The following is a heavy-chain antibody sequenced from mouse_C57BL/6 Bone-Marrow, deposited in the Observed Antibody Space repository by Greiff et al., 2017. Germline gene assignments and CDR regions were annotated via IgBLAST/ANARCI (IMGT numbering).Heavy chain of an antibody. J-gene: IGHJ4*01. D-gene: IGHD1-1*01. CDR2: FDPETGGT. CDR1: GYTFTDYE. CDR3: TDFLGNSYDYSAMDY. V-gene: IGHV1-15*01. Sequence: QVHVKQSGAELVRPGASVTLSCKASGYTFTDYEMHWVKQTPVHGLEWIGAFDPETGGTAYNQKFKGKAILTADKSSSTAYMELRRVTSECSAVYYCTDFLGNSYDYSAMDYWGQGTSVTVSS.